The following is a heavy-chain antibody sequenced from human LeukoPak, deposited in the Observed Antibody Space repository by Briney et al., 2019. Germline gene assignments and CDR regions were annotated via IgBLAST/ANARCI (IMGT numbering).Heavy chain of an antibody. J-gene: IGHJ6*02. CDR2: IGPAGDP. V-gene: IGHV3-13*05. CDR3: ARANMDIRGKAYYYYGMDV. D-gene: IGHD2-2*03. Sequence: GGSLRLSCAASGFTFSSYDMHWVRQVIGKGLEWVSAIGPAGDPYYPGAVQGRFTISRENAKNSLYLQMNRLRAGDTAVYYCARANMDIRGKAYYYYGMDVWGQGTTVTVSS. CDR1: GFTFSSYD.